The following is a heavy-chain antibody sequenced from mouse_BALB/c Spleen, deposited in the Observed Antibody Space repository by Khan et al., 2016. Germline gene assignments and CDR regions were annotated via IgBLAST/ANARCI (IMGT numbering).Heavy chain of an antibody. CDR3: AREGLRRGFAY. Sequence: EVELVESGGGLVKPGGSLKLSCAASGFTFSDYYMYWVRQTPEKRLEWVATISDGGSYTYYPDSVKGRLTISRDNDKNNLYLQMSSLKSEDTAMYYCAREGLRRGFAYWGQGTLVTVSA. V-gene: IGHV5-4*02. CDR1: GFTFSDYY. J-gene: IGHJ3*01. D-gene: IGHD2-4*01. CDR2: ISDGGSYT.